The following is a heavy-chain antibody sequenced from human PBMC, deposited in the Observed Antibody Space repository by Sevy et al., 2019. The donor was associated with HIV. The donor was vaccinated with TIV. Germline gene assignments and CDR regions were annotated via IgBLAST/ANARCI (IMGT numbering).Heavy chain of an antibody. CDR2: NNPNRCGT. D-gene: IGHD3-10*01. Sequence: ASVKVSCKASGYTFTGYYMHWVRQAPGQGLDGMGWNNPNRCGTNYAQKFQGRVTMTRETSISTANMELGRLRSDDTAGYSCARVDRGGGPWYFDYWGQGTLVTVSS. J-gene: IGHJ4*02. CDR3: ARVDRGGGPWYFDY. V-gene: IGHV1-2*02. CDR1: GYTFTGYY.